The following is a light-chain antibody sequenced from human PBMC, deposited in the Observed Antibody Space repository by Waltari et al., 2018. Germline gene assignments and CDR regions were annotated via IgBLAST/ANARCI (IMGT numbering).Light chain of an antibody. J-gene: IGKJ2*01. CDR3: HQRSSWPRT. V-gene: IGKV3-11*01. Sequence: EIVLTQSPATLSLSPGERATLSCRASQSVGTSLAWYQQKPGQAPRLLIYAASNRATGIPARFSGDGSGADFTLTISSLEPEDFAVYYCHQRSSWPRTFGQGTTVDIQ. CDR2: AAS. CDR1: QSVGTS.